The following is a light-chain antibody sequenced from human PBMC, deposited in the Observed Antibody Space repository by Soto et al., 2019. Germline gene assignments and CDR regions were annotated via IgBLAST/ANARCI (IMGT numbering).Light chain of an antibody. J-gene: IGLJ1*01. CDR1: SSDVGSYNL. V-gene: IGLV2-23*02. CDR2: EVS. CDR3: CSYAGGSTFV. Sequence: QSVLTKPASVSGSPGQSITISCTGTSSDVGSYNLVSWYQQHPGKAPKLMIYEVSKRPSGVSNRFSGSKSGNTASLTISGLQAEDEADYYCCSYAGGSTFVFGTGTKVTVL.